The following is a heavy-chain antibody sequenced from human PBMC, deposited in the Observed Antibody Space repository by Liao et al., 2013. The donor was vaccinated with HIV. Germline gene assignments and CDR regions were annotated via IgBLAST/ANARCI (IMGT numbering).Heavy chain of an antibody. Sequence: QVQLQESGPGLVKPSETLSLTCTVSGGHMNNYFWTWIRQPAGKRLEWVGRVYGSGSTDYNPSLKSRVTMSVDTSKNQFSLKLSSVTAADTAVYYCARVANDYKSGFYYYYMDVWGKGTTVTVSS. V-gene: IGHV4-4*07. CDR3: ARVANDYKSGFYYYYMDV. CDR1: GGHMNNYF. CDR2: VYGSGST. J-gene: IGHJ6*03. D-gene: IGHD4-11*01.